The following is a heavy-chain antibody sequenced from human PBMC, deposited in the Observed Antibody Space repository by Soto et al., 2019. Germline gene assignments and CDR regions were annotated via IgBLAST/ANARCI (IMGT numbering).Heavy chain of an antibody. V-gene: IGHV4-59*08. J-gene: IGHJ3*02. CDR3: ARQFAVYAFDI. Sequence: SETLCLTCTVSGGSISSYYWSWIRQPPGKGLEWIGYIYYSGSTNYNPSLKSRVTISVDTSKNQFSLKLSSVTAADTAVYYCARQFAVYAFDIWGQGTMVTVSS. CDR1: GGSISSYY. CDR2: IYYSGST.